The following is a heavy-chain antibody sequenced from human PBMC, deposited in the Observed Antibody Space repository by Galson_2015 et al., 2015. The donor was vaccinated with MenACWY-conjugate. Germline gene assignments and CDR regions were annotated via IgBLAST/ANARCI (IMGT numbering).Heavy chain of an antibody. CDR2: ISAYNGNI. V-gene: IGHV1-18*01. CDR3: AGRSGWTNDAFDI. D-gene: IGHD6-19*01. J-gene: IGHJ3*02. Sequence: SVKVSCKASGYTFTSYGFSWVRQGPGQGLEWIGWISAYNGNINYAQKFQGRVTMTTDTSTSTAYMELRSLRSDDTAVYYCAGRSGWTNDAFDIWGQGTMVTVSS. CDR1: GYTFTSYG.